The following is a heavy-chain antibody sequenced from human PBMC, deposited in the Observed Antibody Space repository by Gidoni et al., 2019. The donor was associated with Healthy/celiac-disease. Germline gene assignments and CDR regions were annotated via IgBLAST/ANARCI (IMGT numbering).Heavy chain of an antibody. CDR3: AKTPIHGGPIDY. J-gene: IGHJ4*02. CDR1: GFTFSSYA. CDR2: IRGSGCST. V-gene: IGHV3-23*01. Sequence: EVQLLESGGGLVQPGGSLRLSCAASGFTFSSYAMSWVRQAPGKGREWVSAIRGSGCSTYYADSVKGRFTISRDNSKNTLYLQMNSLRAEDTAVYYCAKTPIHGGPIDYWGQGTLVTVSS. D-gene: IGHD3-16*01.